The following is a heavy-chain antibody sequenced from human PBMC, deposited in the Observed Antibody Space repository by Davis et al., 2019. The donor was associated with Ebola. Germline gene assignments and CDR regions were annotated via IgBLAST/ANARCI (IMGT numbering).Heavy chain of an antibody. CDR2: IYYSGST. CDR1: GGSISTYY. D-gene: IGHD6-6*01. V-gene: IGHV4-59*08. J-gene: IGHJ6*02. Sequence: MPSETLSLTCTVSGGSISTYYWSWIRQHPGKVLEWIGYIYYSGSTNYNPSLKSRVTISVDTSKNQFSLKLSSVTAADTAGYYCARLEAARGRYYYYYYGMDVWGQGTTVTVSS. CDR3: ARLEAARGRYYYYYYGMDV.